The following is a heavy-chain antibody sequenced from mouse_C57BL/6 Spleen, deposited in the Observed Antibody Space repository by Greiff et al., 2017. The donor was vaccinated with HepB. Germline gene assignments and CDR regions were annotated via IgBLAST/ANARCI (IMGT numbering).Heavy chain of an antibody. D-gene: IGHD4-1*01. V-gene: IGHV10-1*01. CDR3: VRQGTGTNWFAY. J-gene: IGHJ3*01. CDR1: GFSFNTYA. Sequence: EVQRVESGGGLVQPKGSLKLSCAASGFSFNTYAMNWVRQAPGKGLEWVARIRSKSNNYATYYADSVKDRFTISRDDSESMLYLQMNNLKTEDTAMYYCVRQGTGTNWFAYWGQGTLVTVSA. CDR2: IRSKSNNYAT.